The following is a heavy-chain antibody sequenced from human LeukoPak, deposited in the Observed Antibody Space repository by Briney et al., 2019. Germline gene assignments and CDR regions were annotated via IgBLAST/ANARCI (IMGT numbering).Heavy chain of an antibody. Sequence: GGSLRLSCAASGFTFSGSAMHWVRQASGKGLEWVDRIRSKANSYATAYAASVKGRFTISRDDSKNTAYLQMNSLKTEDTAVYYCTSVFEAYYYGSGSYYYYWGQGTLVTVSS. CDR3: TSVFEAYYYGSGSYYYY. CDR1: GFTFSGSA. D-gene: IGHD3-10*01. J-gene: IGHJ4*02. V-gene: IGHV3-73*01. CDR2: IRSKANSYAT.